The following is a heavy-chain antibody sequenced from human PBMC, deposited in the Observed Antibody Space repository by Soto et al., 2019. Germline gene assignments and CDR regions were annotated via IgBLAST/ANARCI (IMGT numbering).Heavy chain of an antibody. CDR3: AKDYGSSCYGIAY. CDR2: ISYAGSNQ. D-gene: IGHD2-15*01. J-gene: IGHJ4*02. V-gene: IGHV3-30*18. Sequence: QLQLVESGGDVAQPGRSLRVSCAANRFTFSDYGLQWVRQAPGKGLEWVAAISYAGSNQYYADSVKGRFTISRDNSKNTLYLQMNSLRAEYTAVYYCAKDYGSSCYGIAYWGQGTLVIVSS. CDR1: RFTFSDYG.